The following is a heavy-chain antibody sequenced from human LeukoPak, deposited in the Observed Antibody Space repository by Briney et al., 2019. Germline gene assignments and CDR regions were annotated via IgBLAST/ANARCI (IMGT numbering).Heavy chain of an antibody. Sequence: SETLSLTCAVYGGSFSGYYWSWIRQPPGKGLEWIGEINHSGSTKYNPSLKSRVTISVDTSKNQFSLKLSSVTAADTAVYYCAIDCSGGSCYPSYGMDVWGQGTTVTVSS. J-gene: IGHJ6*02. CDR2: INHSGST. CDR3: AIDCSGGSCYPSYGMDV. D-gene: IGHD2-15*01. CDR1: GGSFSGYY. V-gene: IGHV4-34*01.